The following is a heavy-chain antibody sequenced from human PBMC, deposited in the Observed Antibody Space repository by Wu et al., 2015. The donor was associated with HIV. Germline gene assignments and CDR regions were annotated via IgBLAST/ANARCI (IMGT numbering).Heavy chain of an antibody. CDR2: IIPIFGTA. J-gene: IGHJ6*02. CDR3: ARVIDYDILTGYYPGGMDV. CDR1: GGTFSSYA. Sequence: QVQLVQSGAEVKKPGSSVKVSCKAFGGTFSSYAISWVRQAPGQGLEWMGGIIPIFGTANYAQKFQGRVTITTDESTSTAYMELSSLRSEDTAVYYCARVIDYDILTGYYPGGMDVWGQGTTVTVSS. D-gene: IGHD3-9*01. V-gene: IGHV1-69*05.